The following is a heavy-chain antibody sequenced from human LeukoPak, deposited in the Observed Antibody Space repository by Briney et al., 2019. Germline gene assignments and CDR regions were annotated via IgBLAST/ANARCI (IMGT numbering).Heavy chain of an antibody. J-gene: IGHJ4*02. CDR3: AKVISSSCGIGGY. CDR1: GFTFSNYA. V-gene: IGHV3-23*01. Sequence: GGSLRLSCAASGFTFSNYAMSWVRQAPGKGLEWVSAITGSGGNTYYADSVKGRFTISRDNSKNTVFLQMNSLRAEDTAVYYCAKVISSSCGIGGYWGQGTLVTVSS. CDR2: ITGSGGNT. D-gene: IGHD6-13*01.